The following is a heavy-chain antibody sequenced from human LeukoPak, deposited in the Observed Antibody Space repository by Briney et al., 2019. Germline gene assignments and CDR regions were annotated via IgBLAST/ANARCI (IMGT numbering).Heavy chain of an antibody. CDR1: GGSISSGDYY. V-gene: IGHV4-30-4*01. CDR3: ARGRGSSWYFDL. J-gene: IGHJ2*01. CDR2: IYYSGST. D-gene: IGHD6-13*01. Sequence: PSQTLSLTCTVSGGSISSGDYYWSWIRQPPGKGLEWIGYIYYSGSTYYNPSLKSRVTISVDTSKNQFSLKLSSVTAADTAVYYCARGRGSSWYFDLWGRGTLVTVSS.